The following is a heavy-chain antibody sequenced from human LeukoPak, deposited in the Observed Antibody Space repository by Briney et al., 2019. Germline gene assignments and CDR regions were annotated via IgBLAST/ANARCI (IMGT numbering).Heavy chain of an antibody. J-gene: IGHJ4*02. CDR3: ARATFHGSRGSDY. Sequence: GASVKVSCKASGYTFTNYDMIWARQATGQGLEWMGWMNPNSGITGYTQKFHGRVTMTRNTSITTAFMELSSLRSEDTAVYYCARATFHGSRGSDYWGQGTLVTVSS. V-gene: IGHV1-8*01. D-gene: IGHD3-10*01. CDR1: GYTFTNYD. CDR2: MNPNSGIT.